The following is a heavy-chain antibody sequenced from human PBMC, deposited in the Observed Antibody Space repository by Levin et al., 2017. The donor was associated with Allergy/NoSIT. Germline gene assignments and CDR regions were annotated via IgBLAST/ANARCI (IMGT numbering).Heavy chain of an antibody. V-gene: IGHV1-8*01. D-gene: IGHD6-13*01. CDR1: GYTFTSYD. CDR2: MNPNSGNT. J-gene: IGHJ6*02. CDR3: ARGGQQLDGNGMDV. Sequence: AASVKVSCKASGYTFTSYDINWVRQATGQGLEWMGWMNPNSGNTGYAQKFQGRVTMTRNTSISTAYMELSSLRSEDTAVYYCARGGQQLDGNGMDVWGQGTTVTVSS.